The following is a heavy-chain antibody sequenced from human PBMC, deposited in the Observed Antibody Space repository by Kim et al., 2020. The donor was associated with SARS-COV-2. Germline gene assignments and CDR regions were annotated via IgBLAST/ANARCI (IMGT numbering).Heavy chain of an antibody. Sequence: GGSLRLSCAASGFTFSSYAASWVRQAPGKGLEWVSTISASGSSTYYADSVKGRFTISRDNSKNTLYLQMNSLRAEDTAVYYCARGGSSAGGVDPWVQGT. CDR1: GFTFSSYA. V-gene: IGHV3-23*01. J-gene: IGHJ5*02. CDR2: ISASGSST. CDR3: ARGGSSAGGVDP. D-gene: IGHD6-6*01.